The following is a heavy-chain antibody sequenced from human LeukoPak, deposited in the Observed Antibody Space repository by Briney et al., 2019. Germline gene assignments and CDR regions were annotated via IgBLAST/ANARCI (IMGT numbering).Heavy chain of an antibody. V-gene: IGHV4-34*01. CDR3: ARQGREVRGVPFDY. J-gene: IGHJ4*02. CDR1: GGSISSYY. D-gene: IGHD3-10*01. Sequence: SETLSLTCTVSGGSISSYYWSWIRQPPGKGLEWIGEINHSGSTNYNPSLKSRVTISVDTSKNQFSLKLSSVTAADTAVYYCARQGREVRGVPFDYWGQGTLVTVSS. CDR2: INHSGST.